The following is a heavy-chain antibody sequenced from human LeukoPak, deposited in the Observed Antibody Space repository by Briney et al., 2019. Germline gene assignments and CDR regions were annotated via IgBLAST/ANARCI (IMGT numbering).Heavy chain of an antibody. CDR3: AKVPTYLNILTGFPFDI. CDR2: INNDGSST. V-gene: IGHV3-74*01. J-gene: IGHJ3*02. CDR1: GFTLGNYW. Sequence: GGSLRLSCAASGFTLGNYWMHWVRQAPGKGLVWVSSINNDGSSTSYADSVKGRFTISRDNSKNTLYLQMISLSAEDTALYYCAKVPTYLNILTGFPFDIWGQGTMVTVSS. D-gene: IGHD3-9*01.